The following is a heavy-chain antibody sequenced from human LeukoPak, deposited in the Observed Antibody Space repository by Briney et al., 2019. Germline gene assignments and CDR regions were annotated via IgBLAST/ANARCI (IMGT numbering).Heavy chain of an antibody. V-gene: IGHV1-69*05. CDR3: ARDITMVRGVMTAFDI. J-gene: IGHJ3*02. Sequence: SVKVSCKASGGTFSSYAISWVRQAPGQGLEWMGRIIPIFGTANYAQKFQGRVTITTDESTSTAYMALSSLRSEDTAVYYCARDITMVRGVMTAFDIWGQGTMVTVSS. D-gene: IGHD3-10*01. CDR1: GGTFSSYA. CDR2: IIPIFGTA.